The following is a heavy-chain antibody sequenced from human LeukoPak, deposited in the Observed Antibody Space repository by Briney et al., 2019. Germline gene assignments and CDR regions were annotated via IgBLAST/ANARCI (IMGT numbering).Heavy chain of an antibody. J-gene: IGHJ5*02. CDR2: IKQDGSEK. Sequence: GGSLRLSCAASGFTFSNYWMTWVRQAPGKGLEWVADIKQDGSEKLYVKSVRGRFTISRDNAKMSLFLQMNSLRAEDTAVYYCATGGYTTWFDPWGQGTLVTVSS. CDR3: ATGGYTTWFDP. CDR1: GFTFSNYW. V-gene: IGHV3-7*01. D-gene: IGHD2-15*01.